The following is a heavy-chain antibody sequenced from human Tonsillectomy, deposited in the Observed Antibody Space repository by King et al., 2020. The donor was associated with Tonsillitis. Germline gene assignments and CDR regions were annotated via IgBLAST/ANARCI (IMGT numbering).Heavy chain of an antibody. Sequence: VQLVESGAEVKKPGASVKVSCKASGYTFTSYYMHWVRQAPGQGLEWMGIINPSGGSTSYAQTFQGRVTMTRDTSTSTVYIELSSLRSEDTAVYYCAQQLVGQYFQHWGQGTLVTVSS. D-gene: IGHD6-13*01. CDR2: INPSGGST. CDR3: AQQLVGQYFQH. V-gene: IGHV1-46*01. CDR1: GYTFTSYY. J-gene: IGHJ1*01.